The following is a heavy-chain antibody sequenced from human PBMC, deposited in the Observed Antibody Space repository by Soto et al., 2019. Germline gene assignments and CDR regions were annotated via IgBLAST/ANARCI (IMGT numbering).Heavy chain of an antibody. J-gene: IGHJ4*02. CDR3: ARNTVDFYFDY. V-gene: IGHV4-31*03. D-gene: IGHD4-4*01. CDR2: IYYSGST. CDR1: GGSISSGGYY. Sequence: SETLSLTCTVSGGSISSGGYYWSWIRQHPGKGLEWIGYIYYSGSTYYNPSLKSRVTISVDTSKNQFSLKLSSVTAADTAVYYCARNTVDFYFDYWGQGTLVTVS.